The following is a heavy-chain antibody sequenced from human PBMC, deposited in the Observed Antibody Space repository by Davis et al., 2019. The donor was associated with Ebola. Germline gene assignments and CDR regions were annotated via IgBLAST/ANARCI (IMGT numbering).Heavy chain of an antibody. CDR2: TYYSPKWYY. CDR1: GDSGPIG. CDR3: ASFGWTSRGIEY. Sequence: HSQTPSLTCAISGDSGPIGWHWIRPSPSRGPEWLGRTYYSPKWYYDYALSLKSRLTINPDTSRNQLSLQLNSVTPEDTAVYYCASFGWTSRGIEYWGQGTLVTVSS. J-gene: IGHJ4*02. D-gene: IGHD6-19*01. V-gene: IGHV6-1*01.